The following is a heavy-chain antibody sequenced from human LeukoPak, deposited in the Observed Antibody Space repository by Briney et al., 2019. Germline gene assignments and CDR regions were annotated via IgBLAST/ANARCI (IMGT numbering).Heavy chain of an antibody. D-gene: IGHD6-19*01. CDR3: ARRSTVAGRGRFDP. CDR2: VHYSGST. CDR1: GGSIRSSSYY. V-gene: IGHV4-39*01. Sequence: PSETLSLTCTVPGGSIRSSSYYWGWVRQPPGRGLEWIGSVHYSGSTYDNPSLKSRVTISVDTSKNQFSLKLISVTAADTAVYYCARRSTVAGRGRFDPWGQGTLVTVSS. J-gene: IGHJ5*02.